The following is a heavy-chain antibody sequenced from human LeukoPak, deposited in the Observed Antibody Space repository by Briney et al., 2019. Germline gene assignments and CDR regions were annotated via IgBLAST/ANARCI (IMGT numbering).Heavy chain of an antibody. Sequence: GGSLRLSCAASGFTFSSYEMNWVRQAPGKGLEWVSYISSSGSTIYYADSVKGRFTISRDNAKSSLYLQMNSLRAEDTAVYYCARGGSRSYSGPHNFDYWGQGTLATVSS. D-gene: IGHD1-26*01. V-gene: IGHV3-48*03. CDR1: GFTFSSYE. CDR2: ISSSGSTI. CDR3: ARGGSRSYSGPHNFDY. J-gene: IGHJ4*02.